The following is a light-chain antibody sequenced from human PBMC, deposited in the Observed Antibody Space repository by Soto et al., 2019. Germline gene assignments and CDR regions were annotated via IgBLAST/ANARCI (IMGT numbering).Light chain of an antibody. J-gene: IGKJ1*01. CDR1: QSVVTN. Sequence: EIVMTQSPATLSVSPGESVTLSCRASQSVVTNLAWYQQKPGQAPSLLIYGVSTRATGTPTRFSGCGSGRQFTLTISSLQSEDFAVYYCQQYNNWPQTFGQGTNVEIK. CDR3: QQYNNWPQT. V-gene: IGKV3-15*01. CDR2: GVS.